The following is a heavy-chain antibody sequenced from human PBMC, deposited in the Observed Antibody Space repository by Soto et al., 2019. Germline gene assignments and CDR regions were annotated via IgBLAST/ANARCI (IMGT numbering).Heavy chain of an antibody. CDR1: GFTVSSNY. CDR3: ARAQVDYYYYYYMDV. V-gene: IGHV3-53*04. D-gene: IGHD2-15*01. J-gene: IGHJ6*03. Sequence: EVQLVESGGGLVQPGGSLRLSCAASGFTVSSNYMSWVRQAPGKGLEWVSVIYSGGSTYYADSVKGRFTISRHNSKNTLHLQMNSLRAEDTAVDYCARAQVDYYYYYYMDVWGKGTTVTVSS. CDR2: IYSGGST.